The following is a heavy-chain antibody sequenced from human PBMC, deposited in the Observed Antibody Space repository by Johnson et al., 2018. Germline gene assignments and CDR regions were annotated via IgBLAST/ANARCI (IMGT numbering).Heavy chain of an antibody. J-gene: IGHJ3*02. CDR1: GFTFSSYN. D-gene: IGHD3-10*01. V-gene: IGHV3-48*01. Sequence: VQSGGSLRLSCAASGFTFSSYNMNWVRQAPGKGLEWVSYISSSSGTIYYAASVKGRFTISRDNAKNSLYLQMKSLRAEDTAVYYCARGGLLGFGELLFGAFDIWGQGTMVTVSS. CDR2: ISSSSGTI. CDR3: ARGGLLGFGELLFGAFDI.